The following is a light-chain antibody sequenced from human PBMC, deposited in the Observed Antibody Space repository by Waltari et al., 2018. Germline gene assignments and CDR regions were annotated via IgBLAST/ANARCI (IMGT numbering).Light chain of an antibody. CDR1: TSNTGAGYD. J-gene: IGLJ3*02. Sequence: QSVLTQPPSVSGAPGQRVTVSCTGSTSNTGAGYDVQWYQQCPGRAPKLVIYANTYRPSGVPDRFSATKSGSSASLAITGLQAEDEADYYCQSYDKILSAWVFGGGTKLTVL. CDR3: QSYDKILSAWV. CDR2: ANT. V-gene: IGLV1-40*01.